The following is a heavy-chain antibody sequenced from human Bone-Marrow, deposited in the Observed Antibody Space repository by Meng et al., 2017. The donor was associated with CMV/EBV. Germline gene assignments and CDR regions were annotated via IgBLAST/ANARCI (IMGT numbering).Heavy chain of an antibody. J-gene: IGHJ6*02. D-gene: IGHD3-3*01. CDR3: ARDLEAYDFWSGYNYYYYGMEV. CDR2: ISSSSSTI. Sequence: GESLKISCAASGFTFSSYSMNWVRQAPGKGLEWVSYISSSSSTIYYADSVKGRFTISRDNAKNSLYLQMNSLRAEDTAVYYCARDLEAYDFWSGYNYYYYGMEVWGQRTMVTVSS. CDR1: GFTFSSYS. V-gene: IGHV3-48*04.